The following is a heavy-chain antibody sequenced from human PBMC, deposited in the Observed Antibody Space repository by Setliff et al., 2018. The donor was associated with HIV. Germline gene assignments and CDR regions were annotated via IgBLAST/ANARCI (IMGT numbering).Heavy chain of an antibody. CDR3: AGAGTILSVDH. J-gene: IGHJ5*02. Sequence: PGGSLRLSCAASGFTLDDYGMSWVRQAPGKGLEWVSGINWNGGRIGYADSVKGRFTISRDNAKNSLYLQMNSLRAEDAAVYYCAGAGTILSVDHWGQGALVTVSS. D-gene: IGHD3-10*01. CDR2: INWNGGRI. V-gene: IGHV3-20*04. CDR1: GFTLDDYG.